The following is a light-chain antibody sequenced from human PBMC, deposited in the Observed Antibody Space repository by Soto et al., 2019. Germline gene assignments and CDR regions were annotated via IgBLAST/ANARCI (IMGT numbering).Light chain of an antibody. CDR2: DAS. Sequence: IVLTQSPDTLSLSPGERATLSCRASQSVSSNYLAWYQQKLGQAPRLLIYDASRRATGIPDRFSGSGSGTDFTLTISRLEPEDLVVYYCQQYGRSPTFGQGTKV. J-gene: IGKJ1*01. V-gene: IGKV3-20*01. CDR1: QSVSSNY. CDR3: QQYGRSPT.